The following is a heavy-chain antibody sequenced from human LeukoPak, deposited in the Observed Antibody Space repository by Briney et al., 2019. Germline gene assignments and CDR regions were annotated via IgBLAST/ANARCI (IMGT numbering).Heavy chain of an antibody. CDR2: ISYDGSNK. D-gene: IGHD3-10*01. J-gene: IGHJ5*02. Sequence: PGGSLRLSCAASGFTFSRYGMHWVRQAPGKGLEWVAFISYDGSNKYCADSVKGRFTISRDNSKNTLYLQMNSLRAEDTAVYYCAKQVSYYYGSGSRNNWFDPWGQGTLVTVSS. V-gene: IGHV3-30*18. CDR3: AKQVSYYYGSGSRNNWFDP. CDR1: GFTFSRYG.